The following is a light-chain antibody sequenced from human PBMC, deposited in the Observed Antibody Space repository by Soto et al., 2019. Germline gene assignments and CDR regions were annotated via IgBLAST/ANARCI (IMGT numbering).Light chain of an antibody. Sequence: DIQMTQSPSSLSASVGDRVTITCRASQSISSYLNWYQQKPGKAPKLLIYAAFSLQSGVPSSGTGSGAGTVFTLTISSLKPKDFATYYCQQSSRPPRWTSDQGTKV. V-gene: IGKV1-39*01. CDR1: QSISSY. J-gene: IGKJ1*01. CDR2: AAF. CDR3: QQSSRPPRWT.